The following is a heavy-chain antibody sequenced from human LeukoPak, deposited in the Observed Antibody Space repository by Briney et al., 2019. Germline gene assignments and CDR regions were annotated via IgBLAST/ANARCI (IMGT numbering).Heavy chain of an antibody. D-gene: IGHD6-19*01. J-gene: IGHJ4*02. V-gene: IGHV4-39*01. Sequence: SETLSLTCTVSGGSINSSSYYWGWIRQPPGKGLEWIGSIYYSGSTYYKPSLKSRVTISVDMSKNQFSLRLTSVTAADTAVYYCARRSSSAWVCDYWGQGTLVTVSS. CDR1: GGSINSSSYY. CDR2: IYYSGST. CDR3: ARRSSSAWVCDY.